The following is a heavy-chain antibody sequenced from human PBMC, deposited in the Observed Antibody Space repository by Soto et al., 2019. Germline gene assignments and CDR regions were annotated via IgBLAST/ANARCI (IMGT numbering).Heavy chain of an antibody. Sequence: QVQLVQSGAEVKKPGSSVKVSCKASGGPFSTYVFSWVRQAPGQGLEWMGGIIPISGAANYAQTFQGRVTMTADESTSTAYMELSSVRSEDTAVYYGASRHKGGSNYGDEYDDYGMDAWGQGTTVIVSS. CDR1: GGPFSTYV. CDR2: IIPISGAA. J-gene: IGHJ6*02. V-gene: IGHV1-69*01. D-gene: IGHD2-21*01. CDR3: ASRHKGGSNYGDEYDDYGMDA.